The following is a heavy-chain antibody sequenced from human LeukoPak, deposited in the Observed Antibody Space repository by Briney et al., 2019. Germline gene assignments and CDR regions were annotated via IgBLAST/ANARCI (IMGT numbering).Heavy chain of an antibody. CDR2: IKQDGSEK. J-gene: IGHJ4*02. CDR3: ARTESYSGSYPLDY. CDR1: GFTFSSYW. V-gene: IGHV3-7*01. D-gene: IGHD1-26*01. Sequence: GGSLRLSCAASGFTFSSYWMSWVRRAPGKGREGVANIKQDGSEKYYVDSVKGRFTISRDNAKNSLYLQMNSLRAEDTAVYYCARTESYSGSYPLDYWGQGTLVTVSS.